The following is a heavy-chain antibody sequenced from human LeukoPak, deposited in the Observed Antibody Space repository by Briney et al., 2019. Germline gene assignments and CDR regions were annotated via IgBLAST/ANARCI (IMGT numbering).Heavy chain of an antibody. V-gene: IGHV4-4*09. CDR2: IYATGNT. CDR1: GGSMSDHY. D-gene: IGHD3-10*01. CDR3: ARHFRRDYPDSGSSQYFYYIDV. Sequence: PSETLSLTCAVSGGSMSDHYWSWIRQTPGTTLEWIGYIYATGNTNYSPSLKGRVTISLDTSKNHFSLRLRSVTAADTALYYCARHFRRDYPDSGSSQYFYYIDVWGKGTTVVVSS. J-gene: IGHJ6*03.